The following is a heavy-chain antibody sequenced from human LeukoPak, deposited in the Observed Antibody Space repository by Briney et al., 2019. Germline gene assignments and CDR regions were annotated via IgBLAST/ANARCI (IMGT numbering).Heavy chain of an antibody. D-gene: IGHD3-10*01. CDR1: GFTFSSYG. J-gene: IGHJ4*02. Sequence: GRSLRLSCAASGFTFSSYGMHWVRQAPGKGLEWVAVISYDGSNKYYADSVKGRFTISRDNPKNTLYLQMNSLRAEDTAVYYCAKDSEVWFGAYYFDYWGQGTLVTVSS. CDR3: AKDSEVWFGAYYFDY. CDR2: ISYDGSNK. V-gene: IGHV3-30*18.